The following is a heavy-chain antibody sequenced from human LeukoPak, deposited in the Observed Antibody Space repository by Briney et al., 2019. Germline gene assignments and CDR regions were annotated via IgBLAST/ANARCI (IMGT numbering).Heavy chain of an antibody. CDR3: AKGKYSSGGVPDY. CDR1: EVTFSSHA. D-gene: IGHD6-19*01. J-gene: IGHJ4*02. V-gene: IGHV3-23*01. CDR2: ISGGGEST. Sequence: GGSLRLSCVASEVTFSSHAMNWVRQAPGKGLEWVSSISGGGESTYYADSVKGRFTVSRDNSKNTLYLQINSLRGEDTAVYYCAKGKYSSGGVPDYWGQGTLVTVSS.